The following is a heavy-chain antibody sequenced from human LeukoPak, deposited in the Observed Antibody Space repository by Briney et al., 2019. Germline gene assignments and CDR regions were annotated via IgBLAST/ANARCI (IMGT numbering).Heavy chain of an antibody. D-gene: IGHD4-11*01. CDR3: AKDAQRGFDYSNSLEY. Sequence: GGSLTLSCVASQFTFSHYGMHSVRQAPGKGLEWVAVIWNDGSSQFYADSVKGRFTIFGDNFQNTVYLQMNSLRADDTAVYYCAKDAQRGFDYSNSLEYWGRGTLVTVSS. CDR1: QFTFSHYG. CDR2: IWNDGSSQ. J-gene: IGHJ4*02. V-gene: IGHV3-33*06.